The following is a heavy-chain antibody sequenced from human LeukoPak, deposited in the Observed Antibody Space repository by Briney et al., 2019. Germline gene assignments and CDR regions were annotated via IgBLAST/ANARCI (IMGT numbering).Heavy chain of an antibody. D-gene: IGHD3-10*01. V-gene: IGHV3-20*04. CDR2: INWNGGST. CDR1: GFTLDDHG. J-gene: IGHJ4*02. Sequence: PGGSLRLSCAASGFTLDDHGMSWVRQARGKGLEWVSGINWNGGSTGYADSVKGRFNISRDNAKNSQYLQMNSLRAEDTALYYCARMSARSGSIGGFDYWGQGTLVTVSS. CDR3: ARMSARSGSIGGFDY.